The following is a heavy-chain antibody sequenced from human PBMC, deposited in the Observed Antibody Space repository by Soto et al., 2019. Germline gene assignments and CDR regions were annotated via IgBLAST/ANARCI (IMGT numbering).Heavy chain of an antibody. CDR3: ARGRGDGYNQHWYFDL. CDR2: INHSGST. V-gene: IGHV4-34*01. D-gene: IGHD3-10*01. J-gene: IGHJ2*01. CDR1: GGSFSGYY. Sequence: QVHLQQWGAGLLKPWETLSLTCAVYGGSFSGYYWSWIRQPPGKGLEWIGEINHSGSTNYNPSLKSRVSISVGTSNNQFSLKLSSVTAADTAVYYCARGRGDGYNQHWYFDLWGRGTLVTVSS.